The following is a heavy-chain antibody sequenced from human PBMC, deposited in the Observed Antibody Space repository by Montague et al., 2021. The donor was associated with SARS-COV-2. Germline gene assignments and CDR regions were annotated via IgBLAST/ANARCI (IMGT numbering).Heavy chain of an antibody. V-gene: IGHV4-59*01. Sequence: SETLSLTCTVSGGSISRYYWNWIRQPPGKGLEWIAYIYYSGSTNXNPSLKSGVTISVDTSKNQFSLKLSSVTAADTAVYYCARSRENYNILTGYPYYSDYWGQGTLVTVSS. CDR2: IYYSGST. D-gene: IGHD3-9*01. CDR3: ARSRENYNILTGYPYYSDY. CDR1: GGSISRYY. J-gene: IGHJ4*02.